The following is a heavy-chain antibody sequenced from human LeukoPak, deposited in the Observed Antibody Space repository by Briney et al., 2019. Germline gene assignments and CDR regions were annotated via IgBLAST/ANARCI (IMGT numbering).Heavy chain of an antibody. J-gene: IGHJ4*02. CDR1: GYTFTSYG. D-gene: IGHD1-26*01. CDR3: ARRPGSGSYLGTYDY. Sequence: ASVKVSCKASGYTFTSYGISWVRQAPGQGLEWMGWISAYNGNTNYAQKLQGRVTITTDTSTSTAYMELRSMRSEDTAVYYCARRPGSGSYLGTYDYWGQGTLVTVSS. CDR2: ISAYNGNT. V-gene: IGHV1-18*01.